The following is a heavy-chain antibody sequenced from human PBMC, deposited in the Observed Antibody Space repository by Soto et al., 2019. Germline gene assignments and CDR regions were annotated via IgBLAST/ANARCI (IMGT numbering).Heavy chain of an antibody. CDR1: GGTFSSYA. V-gene: IGHV1-69*06. CDR3: ATLVRIYDSSGYAYYFDY. D-gene: IGHD3-22*01. Sequence: SVKVSCKASGGTFSSYAISWVRQAPGQGLEWMGGIIPIFGTANYAQKFQGRVTITADKSTSTAYMELSSLRSEDTAVYYCATLVRIYDSSGYAYYFDYWGQGTLVT. J-gene: IGHJ4*02. CDR2: IIPIFGTA.